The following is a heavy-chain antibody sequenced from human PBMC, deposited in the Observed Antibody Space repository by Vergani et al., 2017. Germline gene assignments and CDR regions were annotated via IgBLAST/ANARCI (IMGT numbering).Heavy chain of an antibody. J-gene: IGHJ4*02. Sequence: EVQLLESGGGLVKPGGSLRLSCAASGFTFSSYSMNWVRQAPGKGLEWVSSISSSSSYIYYADSVKGRFTISRDNAKNSLYLQMNSLRAEDTAVYYCARRGYCSGGSCSTFDYWGQGTLVTVSS. CDR2: ISSSSSYI. D-gene: IGHD2-15*01. CDR3: ARRGYCSGGSCSTFDY. V-gene: IGHV3-21*01. CDR1: GFTFSSYS.